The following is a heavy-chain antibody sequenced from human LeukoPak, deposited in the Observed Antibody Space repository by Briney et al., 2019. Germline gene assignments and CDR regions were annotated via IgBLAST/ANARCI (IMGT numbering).Heavy chain of an antibody. J-gene: IGHJ6*03. Sequence: SETLPLTCTVSGYSISSGSYWGWIRQPPGKALEWIGSIYHGGSTLYNPSLKSRVTISLDTSKNQFSLKLSSLTAADAAVYYCARDSGYSPYYYYMDVWGKGTTVTVSS. CDR2: IYHGGST. D-gene: IGHD6-25*01. CDR3: ARDSGYSPYYYYMDV. CDR1: GYSISSGSY. V-gene: IGHV4-38-2*02.